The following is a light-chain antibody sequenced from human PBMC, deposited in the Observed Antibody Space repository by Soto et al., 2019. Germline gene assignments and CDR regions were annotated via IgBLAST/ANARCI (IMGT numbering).Light chain of an antibody. CDR1: SSNIGGRF. CDR3: AAWDDSLSGPV. V-gene: IGLV1-47*02. J-gene: IGLJ2*01. CDR2: SNN. Sequence: QSALTQPPSASATPGQRVTISCSGSSSNIGGRFVYWYQHLPGTAPKLLIYSNNQRPSGVPDRFSGSKSGTSAFLAISGLRSGDEADYYCAAWDDSLSGPVFGGGTKVTV.